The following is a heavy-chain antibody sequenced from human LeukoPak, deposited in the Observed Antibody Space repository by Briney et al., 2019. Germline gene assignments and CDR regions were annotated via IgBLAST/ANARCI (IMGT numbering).Heavy chain of an antibody. J-gene: IGHJ4*02. Sequence: SETLSLTCTVSGGSISSSSYYWGWIRQPPGKGLEWIGSIYYSGSTYYNPSLKSRVTISVDTSKNQFSLKLSSVTAADTAVYYCARDPLQWELGFDYWGQGTLVTVSS. D-gene: IGHD1-26*01. CDR2: IYYSGST. CDR1: GGSISSSSYY. CDR3: ARDPLQWELGFDY. V-gene: IGHV4-39*07.